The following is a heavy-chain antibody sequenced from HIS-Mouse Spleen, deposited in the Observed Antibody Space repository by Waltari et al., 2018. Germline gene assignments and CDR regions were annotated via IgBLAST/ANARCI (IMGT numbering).Heavy chain of an antibody. CDR1: CCPISSSSYY. V-gene: IGHV4-39*07. CDR3: AREIPYSSSWYDWYFDL. D-gene: IGHD6-13*01. J-gene: IGHJ2*01. Sequence: QLQLQESGPGLVKPSETLSRTCTVSCCPISSSSYYWGRIRQPPGKGLAWIGSIYYSGSTYYNPSLKSRVTISVDTSKKQFSLKLSSVTAADTAVYYCAREIPYSSSWYDWYFDLWGRGTLVTVSS. CDR2: IYYSGST.